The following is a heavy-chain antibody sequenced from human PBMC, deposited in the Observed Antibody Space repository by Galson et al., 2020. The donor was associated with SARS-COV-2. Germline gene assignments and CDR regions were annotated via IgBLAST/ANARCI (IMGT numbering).Heavy chain of an antibody. CDR1: GYSFTSYW. CDR3: ARSYSSSWYGPYGMDV. V-gene: IGHV5-51*01. CDR2: IYPGNSDT. Sequence: GESLKISCTGSGYSFTSYWIGWVRQMPGKGLERKGIIYPGNSDTTYSPSFQGQVTISANKSISTAYLQWSSPKASDTAMYYCARSYSSSWYGPYGMDVWGQGTTVTVSS. J-gene: IGHJ6*02. D-gene: IGHD6-13*01.